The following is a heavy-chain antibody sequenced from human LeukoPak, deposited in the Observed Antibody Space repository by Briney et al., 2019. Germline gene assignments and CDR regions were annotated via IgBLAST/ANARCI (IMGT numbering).Heavy chain of an antibody. V-gene: IGHV3-23*01. Sequence: GGSLRLFCAASGFTFSSYAMNWVRQAPGKGLEWVSGVSGSGGTTYYADSVKGRFTISRDNSKNTLYLQVNSLRAEDTAVYYCAKVYDYTSGSYYSAIDYWGQGTLVTVSS. J-gene: IGHJ4*02. CDR3: AKVYDYTSGSYYSAIDY. D-gene: IGHD3-10*01. CDR2: VSGSGGTT. CDR1: GFTFSSYA.